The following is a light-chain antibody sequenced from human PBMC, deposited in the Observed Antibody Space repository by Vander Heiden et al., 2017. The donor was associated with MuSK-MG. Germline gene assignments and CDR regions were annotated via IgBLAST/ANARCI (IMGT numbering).Light chain of an antibody. CDR2: DAS. J-gene: IGKJ4*01. Sequence: EIVMTQSPGTLSVSPGESPTLSCRASQNVKNNFAWYQQKPGQAPRVVIYDASTRAAGMPGRFSGSGSGTEFTLTISGLQSEDSAVYYCQQYNSWPITFGGGTKVEIK. CDR3: QQYNSWPIT. V-gene: IGKV3-15*01. CDR1: QNVKNN.